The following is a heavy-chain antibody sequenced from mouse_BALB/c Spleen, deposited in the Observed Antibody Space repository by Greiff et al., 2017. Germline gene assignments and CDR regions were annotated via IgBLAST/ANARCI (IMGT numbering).Heavy chain of an antibody. Sequence: LVKTGASVKISCKASGYSFTGYYMHWVKQSHGKSLEWIGYISCYNGATSYNQKFKGKATFTVDTSSSTAYMQFNSLTSEDSAVYYCARGTYYDYDDGAWFAYWGQGTLVTVSA. V-gene: IGHV1S34*01. D-gene: IGHD2-4*01. J-gene: IGHJ3*01. CDR3: ARGTYYDYDDGAWFAY. CDR1: GYSFTGYY. CDR2: ISCYNGAT.